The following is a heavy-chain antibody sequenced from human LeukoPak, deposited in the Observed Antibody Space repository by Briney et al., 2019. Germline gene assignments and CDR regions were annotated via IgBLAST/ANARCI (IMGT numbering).Heavy chain of an antibody. CDR2: INHSGST. CDR1: GGSISGYY. CDR3: ARLVTTIGNAFDI. Sequence: SETLSLTCTVSGGSISGYYWSWIRQPPGKGLEWIGEINHSGSTNYNPSLKSRVTISVDTSKNQFSLKLSSVTAADTAVYYCARLVTTIGNAFDIWGQGTMVTVSS. V-gene: IGHV4-34*01. J-gene: IGHJ3*02. D-gene: IGHD4-17*01.